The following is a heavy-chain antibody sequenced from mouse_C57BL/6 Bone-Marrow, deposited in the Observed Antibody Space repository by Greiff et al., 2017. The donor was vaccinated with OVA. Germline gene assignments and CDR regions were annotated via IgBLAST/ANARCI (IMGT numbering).Heavy chain of an antibody. Sequence: QVQLKESGPGLAAPSQSLSITCTASGFSLTSYGVDWVRQPPGKGLEWLGVIWGGGSTNYNSALMSRLSLSKDNSKNQFFIKMNSQQTDDTAMYYCAKHDSSGFFAYWGQGTLVTVSA. CDR1: GFSLTSYG. D-gene: IGHD3-2*02. J-gene: IGHJ3*01. CDR3: AKHDSSGFFAY. V-gene: IGHV2-9*01. CDR2: IWGGGST.